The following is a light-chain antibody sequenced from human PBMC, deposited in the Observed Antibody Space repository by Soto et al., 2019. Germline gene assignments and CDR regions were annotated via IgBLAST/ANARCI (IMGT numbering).Light chain of an antibody. CDR2: GAS. J-gene: IGKJ1*01. CDR3: QQYASSPWT. CDR1: QSVTSTS. V-gene: IGKV3-20*01. Sequence: EIVLTQSPGTLSLSPGERATLSFRASQSVTSTSLAWYQQKPGQAPRLLMYGASSRATGTPDRVSGSGSGTDFTLTINRLEPEDFAVYYCQQYASSPWTFGQGTKVDIK.